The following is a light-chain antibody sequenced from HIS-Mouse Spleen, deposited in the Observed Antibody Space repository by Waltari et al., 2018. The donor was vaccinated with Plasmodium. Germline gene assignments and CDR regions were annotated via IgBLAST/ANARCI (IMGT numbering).Light chain of an antibody. CDR1: QSVSSN. CDR2: GAS. V-gene: IGKV3-15*01. J-gene: IGKJ3*01. CDR3: QKYNNWSFT. Sequence: EIVMTQSQATLSVSPGERATLSCRASQSVSSNLAWYQQKPGQAPRLLIYGASTRATGIPARFSGSGSGTEFTLTISSLQSEDFAVYYCQKYNNWSFTFGPGTKVDIK.